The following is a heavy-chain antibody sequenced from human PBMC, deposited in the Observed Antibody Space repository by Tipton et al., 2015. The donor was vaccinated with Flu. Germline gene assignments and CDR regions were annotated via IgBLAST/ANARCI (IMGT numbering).Heavy chain of an antibody. CDR1: GFTFSTYW. CDR2: INQDGSKK. D-gene: IGHD1-26*01. Sequence: SLRLSCAASGFTFSTYWMSWVRQAPGKGLEWVANINQDGSKKYSVDSVKGRFTISRDNARNSLYLQMNSLRAEDTAVYYCASLRGSGSYSRYAFDIWGQGTMVTVSS. J-gene: IGHJ3*02. V-gene: IGHV3-7*01. CDR3: ASLRGSGSYSRYAFDI.